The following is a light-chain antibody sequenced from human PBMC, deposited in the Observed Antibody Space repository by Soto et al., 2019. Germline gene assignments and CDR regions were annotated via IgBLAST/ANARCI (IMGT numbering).Light chain of an antibody. Sequence: QSALTQPASVSVSPVQSITISCTGTSSDVGSYNLVSWYQQHPGKAPKLMIYEGSKRPSGVSNPFSGSKSGNTASLTISGLRAEDEAYYYCGSYAGSSTVVFGGGSQLTVL. J-gene: IGLJ2*01. CDR1: SSDVGSYNL. CDR3: GSYAGSSTVV. CDR2: EGS. V-gene: IGLV2-23*01.